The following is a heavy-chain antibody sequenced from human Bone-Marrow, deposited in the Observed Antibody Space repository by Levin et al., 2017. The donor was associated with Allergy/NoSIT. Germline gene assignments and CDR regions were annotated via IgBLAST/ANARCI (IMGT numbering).Heavy chain of an antibody. V-gene: IGHV4-4*02. J-gene: IGHJ5*02. CDR3: ARRPQAFDP. Sequence: SETLSLSCAVSGGSISTSDWWSWVRQPPGKGLEWIGDIFHSGSTNYNPSLRGRVTISLDKSKNQFSLRLTSVTAADTAVYYCARRPQAFDPWGPGTLVTVSS. CDR1: GGSISTSDW. CDR2: IFHSGST.